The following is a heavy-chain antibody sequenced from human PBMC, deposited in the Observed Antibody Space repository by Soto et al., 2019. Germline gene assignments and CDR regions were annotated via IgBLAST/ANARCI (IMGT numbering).Heavy chain of an antibody. CDR1: GGTFSSYA. J-gene: IGHJ6*02. CDR3: AAPGGSSSSPYYYYGMDV. CDR2: IIPIFGTA. V-gene: IGHV1-69*01. D-gene: IGHD6-6*01. Sequence: QVQLVQSGAEVKKPGSSVKVSCKASGGTFSSYAISWVRQAPGQGLEWMGGIIPIFGTANYAQKFQGRVTITADESTSTAYMELSSLRSEDTAVYYCAAPGGSSSSPYYYYGMDVWGQGTTATVSS.